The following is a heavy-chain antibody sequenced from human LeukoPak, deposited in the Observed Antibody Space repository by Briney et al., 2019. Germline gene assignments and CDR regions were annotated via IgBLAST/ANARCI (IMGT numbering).Heavy chain of an antibody. CDR3: ATETNGRHYEY. CDR2: IGPTGSDR. CDR1: GFTFSSYA. Sequence: GGSLRLSCAASGFTFSSYAMSWVRQAPGKGLEWVASIGPTGSDRYHADSIKGRFTISRDNANNFLYLQMNSLRAEDTAVYYCATETNGRHYEYWGQRTLLTVSS. V-gene: IGHV3-21*06. D-gene: IGHD1-14*01. J-gene: IGHJ4*02.